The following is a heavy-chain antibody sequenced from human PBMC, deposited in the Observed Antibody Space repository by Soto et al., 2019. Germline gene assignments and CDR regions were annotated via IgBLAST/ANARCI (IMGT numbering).Heavy chain of an antibody. D-gene: IGHD5-18*01. CDR1: GYTFTSYD. V-gene: IGHV1-8*01. CDR2: MSPRSGNT. J-gene: IGHJ4*02. Sequence: QVQLVQSGAEVKKPGASVRVSCKASGYTFTSYDIAWVRQATGQGLEWMGWMSPRSGNTGYAQKFQGRVTLTRNTSISTVYMEVSSLRSEDTAVYYCARDREYSFGYKFPDFWGPGTLVTVSS. CDR3: ARDREYSFGYKFPDF.